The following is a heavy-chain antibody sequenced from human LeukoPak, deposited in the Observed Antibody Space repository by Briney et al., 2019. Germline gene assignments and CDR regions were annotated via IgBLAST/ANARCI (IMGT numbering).Heavy chain of an antibody. V-gene: IGHV1-69*05. D-gene: IGHD3-3*01. CDR3: ARTLYYDFWMFDY. CDR1: VGTFSSYA. CDR2: IIPIFGKA. Sequence: ASVKVSCKASVGTFSSYAISWVRQAPGQGLGWVGGIIPIFGKANYPQKFQCRVTITTDESTSTAYMELSRLRSDDTAVYYCARTLYYDFWMFDYWGQGTLVTVSS. J-gene: IGHJ4*02.